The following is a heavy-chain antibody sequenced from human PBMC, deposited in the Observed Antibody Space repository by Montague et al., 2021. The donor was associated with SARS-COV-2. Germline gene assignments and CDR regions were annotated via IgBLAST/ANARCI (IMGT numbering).Heavy chain of an antibody. J-gene: IGHJ6*02. CDR3: ARDGSGYASNYFYVMDV. Sequence: SLRLSFSASRFPFNTYTMHWVRQAPGKGLQWVAVISYDGSKKYYIDSVKGRFTISRDNSRNTLSLQMNSLRSEDSAVYYCARDGSGYASNYFYVMDVWGQGTMVIVSS. CDR1: RFPFNTYT. CDR2: ISYDGSKK. D-gene: IGHD3-22*01. V-gene: IGHV3-30*04.